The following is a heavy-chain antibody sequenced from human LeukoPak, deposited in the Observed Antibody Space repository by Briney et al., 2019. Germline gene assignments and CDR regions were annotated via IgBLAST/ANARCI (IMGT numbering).Heavy chain of an antibody. CDR1: GFTFSSYA. CDR3: ARGGDLVVVQPTPDY. Sequence: GGSLRLSCAASGFTFSSYAMSWVRQAPGKGLEWVSAISGSGGSTYYADSVKGRFTISRDNSKNTLYLQMNSLRAEDTAVYYCARGGDLVVVQPTPDYWGQGTLVTVSS. V-gene: IGHV3-23*01. J-gene: IGHJ4*02. D-gene: IGHD2-15*01. CDR2: ISGSGGST.